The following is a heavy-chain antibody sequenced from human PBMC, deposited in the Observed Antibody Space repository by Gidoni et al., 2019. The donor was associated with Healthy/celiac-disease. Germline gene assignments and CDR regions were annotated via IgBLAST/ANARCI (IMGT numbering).Heavy chain of an antibody. CDR3: ARERLGYCSSTSCYGAFDI. CDR2: ISSSSSYI. J-gene: IGHJ3*02. Sequence: EVQLVESGGGLVKPGGSLRLSCAASGFTFSSYSMNWVRQAPGKGLEWVSSISSSSSYIYYADSVKGRFTISRDNAKNSLYLQMNSLRAEDTAVYYCARERLGYCSSTSCYGAFDIWGQGTMVTVSS. V-gene: IGHV3-21*01. D-gene: IGHD2-2*01. CDR1: GFTFSSYS.